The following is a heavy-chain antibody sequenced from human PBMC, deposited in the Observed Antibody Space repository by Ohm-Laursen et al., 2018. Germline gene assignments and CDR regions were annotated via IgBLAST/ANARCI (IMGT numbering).Heavy chain of an antibody. CDR1: GFTVSSNY. Sequence: SLRLSCAASGFTVSSNYMSWVRQAPGKGLEWVSAISGSGGSTYYADSVKGRFTISRDNSKNTLYLQMNSLRAEDTAVYYCAKDQVYGFTMIAHDAFDIWGQGTMVTVSS. V-gene: IGHV3-23*01. D-gene: IGHD3-22*01. J-gene: IGHJ3*02. CDR2: ISGSGGST. CDR3: AKDQVYGFTMIAHDAFDI.